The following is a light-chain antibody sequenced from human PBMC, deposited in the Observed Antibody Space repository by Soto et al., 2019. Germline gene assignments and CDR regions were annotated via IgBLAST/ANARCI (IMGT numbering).Light chain of an antibody. J-gene: IGKJ5*01. CDR1: ETISPF. V-gene: IGKV1-39*01. Sequence: DIPFTQSPSSLSASVGDRVTMTCLASETISPFLNWYQNKPGKAPKLLISAASRLQSGVPPRFSGSGSGTDFTLTINRLRPEDFASYYCQQSYSASPIPFGPVTRLEVK. CDR2: AAS. CDR3: QQSYSASPIP.